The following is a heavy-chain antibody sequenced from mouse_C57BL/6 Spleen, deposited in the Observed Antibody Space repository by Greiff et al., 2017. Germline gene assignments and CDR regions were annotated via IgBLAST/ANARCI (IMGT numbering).Heavy chain of an antibody. Sequence: EVQVVESGGDLVKPGGSLKLSCAASGFTFSSYGMSWVRQTPDKRLEWVATISSCGSYTYYPDSVKGRFTIPRDNAKNTLYRQMSSLKSEDTAMYYCARHGDGMAFDYWGQGTTPTVSS. V-gene: IGHV5-6*01. CDR1: GFTFSSYG. CDR3: ARHGDGMAFDY. D-gene: IGHD2-3*01. J-gene: IGHJ2*01. CDR2: ISSCGSYT.